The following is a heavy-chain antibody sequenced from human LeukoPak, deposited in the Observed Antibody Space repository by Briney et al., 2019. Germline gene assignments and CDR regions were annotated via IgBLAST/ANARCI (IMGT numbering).Heavy chain of an antibody. V-gene: IGHV3-11*04. Sequence: PGGSLRLSCAASGFTFSDYYMSWIRQAPGKGLEWVSYISGSGSSIYYADSVKGRFAISRDNAKNSLFLQMNSLRAEDTAVYYCAREGGYCSSTSCYEADYYYYYGMDVWGQGTTVTVSS. CDR1: GFTFSDYY. CDR2: ISGSGSSI. D-gene: IGHD2-2*01. J-gene: IGHJ6*02. CDR3: AREGGYCSSTSCYEADYYYYYGMDV.